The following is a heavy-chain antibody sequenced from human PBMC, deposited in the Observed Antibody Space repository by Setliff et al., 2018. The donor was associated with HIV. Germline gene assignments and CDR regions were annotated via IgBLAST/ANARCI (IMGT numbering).Heavy chain of an antibody. CDR2: INYRGNT. V-gene: IGHV4-39*01. D-gene: IGHD3-10*01. CDR1: GGSISTSRYY. Sequence: SETLSLTCTVSGGSISTSRYYWGWIRQPPGKGLEWIGSINYRGNTYYNPSLKSRAAISVDTSKNQISLKLSSVTAADTAVYYCASLDGSESPYIYYYYMDVWGKGTXXXVSS. CDR3: ASLDGSESPYIYYYYMDV. J-gene: IGHJ6*03.